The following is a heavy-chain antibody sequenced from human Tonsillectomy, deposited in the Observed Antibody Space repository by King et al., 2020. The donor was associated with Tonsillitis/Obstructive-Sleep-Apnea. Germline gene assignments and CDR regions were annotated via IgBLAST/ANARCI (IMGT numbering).Heavy chain of an antibody. D-gene: IGHD6-19*01. V-gene: IGHV3-23*04. Sequence: VQLVESGGGLVQPGGSLRLSCAASGFTFNTYAMNWVRQAPGKGLEWVSAISDSGGITYHADSVKGRFTISRDNSKNTLYLQMNSLRPEDTAVYYCAKEGYSSGWFHPVCDYWGQGTLVTVSS. J-gene: IGHJ4*02. CDR3: AKEGYSSGWFHPVCDY. CDR2: ISDSGGIT. CDR1: GFTFNTYA.